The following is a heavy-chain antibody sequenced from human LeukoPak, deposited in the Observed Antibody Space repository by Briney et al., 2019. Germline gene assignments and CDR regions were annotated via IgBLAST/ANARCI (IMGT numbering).Heavy chain of an antibody. CDR2: INHSGST. Sequence: PSETLSLTCAVYGGSFSGYYWSWIRQPPGKGLEWIGEINHSGSTNYNLSLKSRVTISVDTSKNQFSLKLSSVTAADTAVYYCARGHYYDSSGYYSLDYWGQGTLVTVSS. CDR3: ARGHYYDSSGYYSLDY. CDR1: GGSFSGYY. J-gene: IGHJ4*02. D-gene: IGHD3-22*01. V-gene: IGHV4-34*01.